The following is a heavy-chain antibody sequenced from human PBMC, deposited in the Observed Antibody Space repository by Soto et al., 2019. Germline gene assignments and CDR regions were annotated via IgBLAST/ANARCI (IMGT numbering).Heavy chain of an antibody. CDR2: INHSGST. CDR1: GGSISSSSYY. D-gene: IGHD3-10*01. J-gene: IGHJ4*02. CDR3: ASGYWFGELLDY. Sequence: SETLSLTCTVSGGSISSSSYYWGWIRQPPGKGLEWIGEINHSGSTNYNPSLKSRVTISVDTSKNQFSLKLSSVTAADTAVYYCASGYWFGELLDYWGQGTLVTVSS. V-gene: IGHV4-39*07.